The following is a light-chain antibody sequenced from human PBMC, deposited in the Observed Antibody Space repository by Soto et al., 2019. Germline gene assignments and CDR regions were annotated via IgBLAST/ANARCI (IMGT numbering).Light chain of an antibody. J-gene: IGLJ1*01. CDR3: SSYTSTSTYV. V-gene: IGLV2-14*01. CDR2: DVS. Sequence: QSALTQPASVSGSPGQSITISCTGTSSDVGAYNYVSWYQQHPGKAPKLMIHDVSNRPSGVSNRFSGSKSGNTASLTISGLQAEDEPDYYCSSYTSTSTYVFGTVTKLTVL. CDR1: SSDVGAYNY.